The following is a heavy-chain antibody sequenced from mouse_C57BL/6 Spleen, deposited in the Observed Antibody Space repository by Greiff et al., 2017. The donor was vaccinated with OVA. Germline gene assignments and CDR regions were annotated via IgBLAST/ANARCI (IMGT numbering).Heavy chain of an antibody. CDR1: GFTFSDYG. Sequence: DVQLVESGGGLVKPGGSLKLSCAASGFTFSDYGMHWVRQAPEKGLEWVAYISSGSSTIYYADTVKGRFTISRDNAKNTLFLQMTSLRSEDTAMYYCAGDYDEAFAYWGQGTLVTVSA. J-gene: IGHJ3*01. D-gene: IGHD2-4*01. CDR3: AGDYDEAFAY. V-gene: IGHV5-17*01. CDR2: ISSGSSTI.